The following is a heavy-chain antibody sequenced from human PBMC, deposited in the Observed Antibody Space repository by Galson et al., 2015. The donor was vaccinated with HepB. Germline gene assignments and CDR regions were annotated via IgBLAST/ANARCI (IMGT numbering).Heavy chain of an antibody. V-gene: IGHV1-2*04. D-gene: IGHD6-19*01. CDR2: INPNSGGT. J-gene: IGHJ4*02. CDR1: GYTFTGYY. Sequence: SVKVSCKASGYTFTGYYMHWVRQAPGQGLEWMGWINPNSGGTNYAQKFQGWVTMTRDTSISTAYIELSRLRSDDTAVYYCARVPVRVAGQAGRFYYFDYWCQGTLVTVSS. CDR3: ARVPVRVAGQAGRFYYFDY.